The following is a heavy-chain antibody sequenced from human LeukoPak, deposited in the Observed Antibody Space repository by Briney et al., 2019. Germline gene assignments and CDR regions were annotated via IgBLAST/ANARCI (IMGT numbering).Heavy chain of an antibody. CDR2: IYYSGST. Sequence: SETLSLTCTVSGDSISSGAYYWGWIRQPPGKGLEWIGSIYYSGSTYDNPSLKGRVTISVDTSRNQFSLKLSSVTAADTAVYYCARDVSPNGVVDYWGQGTLVTVSS. CDR1: GDSISSGAYY. CDR3: ARDVSPNGVVDY. D-gene: IGHD2-8*01. J-gene: IGHJ4*02. V-gene: IGHV4-39*07.